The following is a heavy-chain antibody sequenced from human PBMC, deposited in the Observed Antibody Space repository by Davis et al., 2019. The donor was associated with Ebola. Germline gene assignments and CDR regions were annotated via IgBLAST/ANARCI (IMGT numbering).Heavy chain of an antibody. V-gene: IGHV4-39*07. D-gene: IGHD3-16*01. CDR3: ARGPTLRYFDY. CDR2: IYYSGST. J-gene: IGHJ4*02. CDR1: GGSISSSSYY. Sequence: MPSETLSLTCAVSGGSISSSSYYWGWIRQPPGKGLEWIGSIYYSGSTYYNPSLKSRVTMSVDTSKNQFSLKLSSVTAVDTAVYYCARGPTLRYFDYWGQGTLVTVSS.